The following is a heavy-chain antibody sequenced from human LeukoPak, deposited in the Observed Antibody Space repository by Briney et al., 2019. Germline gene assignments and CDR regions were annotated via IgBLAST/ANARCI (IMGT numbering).Heavy chain of an antibody. J-gene: IGHJ4*02. CDR3: ARDESSSWYSLDY. CDR1: GFTFSTYW. Sequence: GGSLRLSCAASGFTFSTYWMHWVRQAPGKGLEWVAVISYDGSNKYYADSVKGRFTISRDNSKNTLYLQMNSLRAEDTAVYYCARDESSSWYSLDYWGQGTLVTVSS. V-gene: IGHV3-30-3*01. D-gene: IGHD6-13*01. CDR2: ISYDGSNK.